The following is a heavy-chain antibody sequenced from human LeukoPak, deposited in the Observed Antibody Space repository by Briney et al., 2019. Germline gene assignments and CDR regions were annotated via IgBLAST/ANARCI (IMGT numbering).Heavy chain of an antibody. J-gene: IGHJ5*02. Sequence: SETLSLTCSVSGGSITGYYWSWIRQPAGKGLEWIGRIYTSGSTNYNPSLKSRVTMSFDTSKNQFSLKLSSVTAADTAVYYCARGSPTTNKGAYGWFDPWGQGTLVTASS. CDR1: GGSITGYY. CDR3: ARGSPTTNKGAYGWFDP. V-gene: IGHV4-4*07. D-gene: IGHD1-14*01. CDR2: IYTSGST.